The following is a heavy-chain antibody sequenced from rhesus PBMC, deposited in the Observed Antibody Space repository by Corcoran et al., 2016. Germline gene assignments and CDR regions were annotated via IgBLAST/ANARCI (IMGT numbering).Heavy chain of an antibody. J-gene: IGHJ4*01. CDR3: ASQQRLAFDY. Sequence: QVQLQESGPGLWKPSETLSLTCAVSGGSFRGGYGWGGFRQPPGKGLGWGGSIYSSSGNTYYNPSLKSRVTISTDTSKNQFSLKLSSVTAADTAVYYCASQQRLAFDYWGQGVLVTVSS. CDR1: GGSFRGGYG. CDR2: IYSSSGNT. D-gene: IGHD6-31*01. V-gene: IGHV4S7*01.